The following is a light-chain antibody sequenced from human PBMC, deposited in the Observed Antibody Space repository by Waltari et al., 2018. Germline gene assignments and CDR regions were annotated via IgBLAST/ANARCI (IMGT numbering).Light chain of an antibody. Sequence: DIQMTQSPSTLSASVGDRATITCRASQSISSWLAWYQQKPGKAPKLLIYKASTLESGVPSRFSGSGSGTEFTLTISSLQPDDFPTYYCQQYNNYPYTFGQGTRLEIK. CDR2: KAS. CDR1: QSISSW. V-gene: IGKV1-5*03. CDR3: QQYNNYPYT. J-gene: IGKJ2*01.